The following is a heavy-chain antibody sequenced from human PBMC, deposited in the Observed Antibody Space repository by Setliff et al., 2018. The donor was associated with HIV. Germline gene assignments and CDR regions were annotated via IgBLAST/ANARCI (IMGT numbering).Heavy chain of an antibody. Sequence: GSLRLSCAASGFTFSDCSMNWVRQAPGKGLEWISYITSTGSTIFYADSVKGRFTISRDNDKNSVHLQMTSLRAEDTAVYYCAREGQWLDGFDYWGQGTLVTVSS. CDR3: AREGQWLDGFDY. V-gene: IGHV3-48*01. D-gene: IGHD6-19*01. CDR2: ITSTGSTI. J-gene: IGHJ4*02. CDR1: GFTFSDCS.